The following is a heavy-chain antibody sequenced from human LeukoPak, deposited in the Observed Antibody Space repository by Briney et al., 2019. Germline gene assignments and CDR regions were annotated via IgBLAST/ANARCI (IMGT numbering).Heavy chain of an antibody. CDR1: GFTFSNYA. D-gene: IGHD3-3*01. CDR3: AKVAYYDFWSGYEMDV. J-gene: IGHJ6*04. V-gene: IGHV3-23*01. Sequence: GGSLRLSCGGSGFTFSNYAMNWVRQAPGKGLEWVSTMSVSGGRTYYADSVKGRFTISRDNSKNTLYLQMNSLRAEDTAVYYCAKVAYYDFWSGYEMDVWGKGTTVTVSS. CDR2: MSVSGGRT.